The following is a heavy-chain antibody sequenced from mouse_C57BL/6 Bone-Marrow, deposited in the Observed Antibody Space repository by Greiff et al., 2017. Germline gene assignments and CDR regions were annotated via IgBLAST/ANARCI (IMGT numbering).Heavy chain of an antibody. CDR2: SAPANGNT. Sequence: VQLQQSGAELVKPGASVKLSCTVSGFNIKDTYIHWVKQRPEQGLEWIGRSAPANGNTWYDPKFQGKATITADTSSNTAYRQLSSLTSEDTAVYYCARWGDFGYWGQGTTLTVSS. CDR3: ARWGDFGY. CDR1: GFNIKDTY. J-gene: IGHJ2*01. V-gene: IGHV14-3*02.